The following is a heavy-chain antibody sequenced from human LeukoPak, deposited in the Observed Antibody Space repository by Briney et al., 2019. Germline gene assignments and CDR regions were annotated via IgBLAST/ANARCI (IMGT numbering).Heavy chain of an antibody. CDR3: AKVALLGGGYYRREIDY. Sequence: PAGGSLRLSCAASGFTFSSYGMHWVRQAPGKGLELVAVISSDGSNKYYADSVKGRFTISRDKFKNTLYLQMNSLRPEDTAVYYCAKVALLGGGYYRREIDYWGQGTLVTVSS. D-gene: IGHD3-3*01. CDR1: GFTFSSYG. V-gene: IGHV3-30*18. J-gene: IGHJ4*02. CDR2: ISSDGSNK.